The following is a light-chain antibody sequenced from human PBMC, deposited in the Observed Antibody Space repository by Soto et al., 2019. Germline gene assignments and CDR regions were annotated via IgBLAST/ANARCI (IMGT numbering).Light chain of an antibody. CDR3: QQFSSYPLT. V-gene: IGKV3-20*01. CDR2: DAS. Sequence: EIVLTQSPGTLSLSPGERATLSCRASQTVRNNYLAWYQQKPGQAPRLLIYDASSRATGIPDRFSGGGSGTDFTLTISRLEPEDFAVCYCQQFSSYPLTFGGGTKVDI. J-gene: IGKJ4*01. CDR1: QTVRNNY.